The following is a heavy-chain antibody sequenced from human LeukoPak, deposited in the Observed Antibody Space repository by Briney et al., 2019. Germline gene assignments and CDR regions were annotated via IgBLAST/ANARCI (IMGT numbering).Heavy chain of an antibody. J-gene: IGHJ4*02. CDR1: GFTFSSYR. Sequence: GGSLRLSCTASGFTFSSYRMNWVRQAPGKGLEWVSHISSSSSTIYYADSVKGRFTISRDNAKNSLFLQMNSLRAEDTAVYYCARDSSAYYQLDYWGRGTLVTVSS. CDR2: ISSSSSTI. V-gene: IGHV3-48*01. CDR3: ARDSSAYYQLDY. D-gene: IGHD3-22*01.